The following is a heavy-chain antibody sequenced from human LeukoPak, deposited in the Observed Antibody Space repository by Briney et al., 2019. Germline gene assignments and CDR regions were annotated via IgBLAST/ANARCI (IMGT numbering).Heavy chain of an antibody. CDR2: INPNSGGT. Sequence: ASVKVSCKASGYTFTGYYMHWVRQAPGQGLEWMGCINPNSGGTNYAQKFQGRVTMTRDTSIRTAYMELSRLRSDDTAVYYCAREECRSRYQLPAMGAYYYYGMDVWGQGTTVTVSS. D-gene: IGHD2-2*01. CDR3: AREECRSRYQLPAMGAYYYYGMDV. CDR1: GYTFTGYY. J-gene: IGHJ6*02. V-gene: IGHV1-2*02.